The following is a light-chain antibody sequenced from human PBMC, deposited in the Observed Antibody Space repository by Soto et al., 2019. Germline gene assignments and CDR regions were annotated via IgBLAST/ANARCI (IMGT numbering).Light chain of an antibody. J-gene: IGKJ1*01. CDR3: QQYYTTPWT. CDR1: HSVLFTSSNKNF. CDR2: WAS. Sequence: DTVMTQSPDSLAVSLGWXXXXXXXSSHSVLFTSSNKNFLTWYQQKPGQPPKLLIYWASTRESGVPDRFSGSGSGTNFTLTISSLQAEDVAVYYCQQYYTTPWTFGQGTKVDIK. V-gene: IGKV4-1*01.